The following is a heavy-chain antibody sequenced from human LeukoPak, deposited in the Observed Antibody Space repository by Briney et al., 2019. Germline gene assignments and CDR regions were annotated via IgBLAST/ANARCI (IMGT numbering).Heavy chain of an antibody. V-gene: IGHV3-74*01. D-gene: IGHD1-26*01. Sequence: GGSLRLSCAASGFTFGSYWMHWVRQAPGKGLVWVSRINTDGGDTIYADSVKGQFTISRDNAKNTLFLQMNSLRAEDTAVYYCARDEKIVGASGQDYWGQGTLVTVSS. CDR3: ARDEKIVGASGQDY. CDR1: GFTFGSYW. J-gene: IGHJ4*02. CDR2: INTDGGDT.